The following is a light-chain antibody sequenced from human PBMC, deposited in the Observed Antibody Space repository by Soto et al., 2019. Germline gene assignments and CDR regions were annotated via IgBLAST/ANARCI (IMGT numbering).Light chain of an antibody. Sequence: QSALTQPASVSGSPGQSITISCTGTSGDVGVYKFVSWYQQHPGKAPKLIIYEVSNRPSGVSSRFSGSMSGNTASLTISGLQAEDEADYYCGSYTGTIYVFGPGTTLTVL. V-gene: IGLV2-14*01. CDR2: EVS. CDR3: GSYTGTIYV. J-gene: IGLJ1*01. CDR1: SGDVGVYKF.